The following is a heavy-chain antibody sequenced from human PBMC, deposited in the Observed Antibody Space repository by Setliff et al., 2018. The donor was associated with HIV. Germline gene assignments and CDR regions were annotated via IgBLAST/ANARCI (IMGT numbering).Heavy chain of an antibody. J-gene: IGHJ4*02. CDR1: GYTFTDYF. V-gene: IGHV1-46*01. CDR2: INPSGGST. CDR3: ARETQTGTGSYLN. Sequence: ASVKVSCKASGYTFTDYFIHWVRQAPGHGLEWMGIINPSGGSTTYAQRFQGRVTMTRDTSTSTVYMDLSSLRPEDTAVYYCARETQTGTGSYLNWGQGTLVTVSS. D-gene: IGHD3-10*01.